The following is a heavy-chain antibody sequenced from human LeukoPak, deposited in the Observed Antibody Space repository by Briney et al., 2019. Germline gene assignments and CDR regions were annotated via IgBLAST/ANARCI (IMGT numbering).Heavy chain of an antibody. CDR3: ARDGGTRLKYSFGYGDS. V-gene: IGHV3-23*01. CDR1: GFTFSSYA. J-gene: IGHJ4*02. D-gene: IGHD3-22*01. CDR2: ISGSGDTI. Sequence: GGSLRLSCAASGFTFSSYAMSWVRQAPGKGLEWVSAISGSGDTIYYADSVKGRFTICRDNAKNSLYLQMNSLRAEDTAVYYCARDGGTRLKYSFGYGDSWGQGTLVTVSS.